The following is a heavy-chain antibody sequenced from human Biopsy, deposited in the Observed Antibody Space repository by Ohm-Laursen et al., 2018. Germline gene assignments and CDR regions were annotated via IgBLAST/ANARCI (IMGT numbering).Heavy chain of an antibody. CDR2: IKEDGSLI. V-gene: IGHV3-7*01. Sequence: SLSLSCAASGFTFSNYCLSWVRQAPGKGLEWIANIKEDGSLIYYLDSVKGRFTISRDNAKNSVYLQMHSLSTEDTGVYYCARDVRYLDFWGRGTLVTVSS. CDR1: GFTFSNYC. J-gene: IGHJ2*01. CDR3: ARDVRYLDF.